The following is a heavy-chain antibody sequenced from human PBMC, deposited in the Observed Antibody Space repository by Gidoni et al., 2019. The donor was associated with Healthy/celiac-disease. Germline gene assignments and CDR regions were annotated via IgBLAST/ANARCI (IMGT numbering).Heavy chain of an antibody. CDR2: IYPGDSDN. D-gene: IGHD6-13*01. Sequence: EVQLVQSGAEVKKPGESLKISCQGSGYSFTTYWIGWVRQMPGKGLEWMSIIYPGDSDNRYSPSFQGQVTISADKSISTAYLQWSSLKASDTAMYYCARGHADYRSSCYFDYWGQGTLVTVSS. CDR1: GYSFTTYW. V-gene: IGHV5-51*01. J-gene: IGHJ4*02. CDR3: ARGHADYRSSCYFDY.